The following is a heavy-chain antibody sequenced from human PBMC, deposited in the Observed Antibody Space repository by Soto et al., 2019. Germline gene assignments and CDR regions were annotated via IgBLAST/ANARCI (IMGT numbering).Heavy chain of an antibody. CDR3: ARDRFSPTLTTEPESYYGMDV. Sequence: GGSLRLSCAASGFTFSSYAMHWVRQAPGKGLEWVAVISYDGSNKYYADSVKGRFTISRDNSKNTLYLQMNSLRAEDTAVYYCARDRFSPTLTTEPESYYGMDVWGQGTTVTVSS. V-gene: IGHV3-30-3*01. CDR1: GFTFSSYA. CDR2: ISYDGSNK. J-gene: IGHJ6*02. D-gene: IGHD4-4*01.